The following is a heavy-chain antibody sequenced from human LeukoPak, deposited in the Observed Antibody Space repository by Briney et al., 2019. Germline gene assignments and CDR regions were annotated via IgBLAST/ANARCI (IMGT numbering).Heavy chain of an antibody. D-gene: IGHD3-10*01. CDR2: IYYSGSS. J-gene: IGHJ6*03. CDR3: ARVDGSGSYHDYYYMDV. Sequence: SETLSLTCTVSGGSISSFYWSWIRQPPGKGLEWIGYIYYSGSSTYNPSLKSRVTISVDTSKNQFSLKLSSVTAADTAVYYCARVDGSGSYHDYYYMDVWGKGTTVTVSS. V-gene: IGHV4-59*01. CDR1: GGSISSFY.